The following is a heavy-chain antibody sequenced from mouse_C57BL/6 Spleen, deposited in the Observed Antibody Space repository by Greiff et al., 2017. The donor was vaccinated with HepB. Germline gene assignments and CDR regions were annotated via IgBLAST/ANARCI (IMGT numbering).Heavy chain of an antibody. Sequence: EVQLQQSGAELVKPGASVKLSCTASGFNIKDYYMHWVKQRTEQGLEWIGRIDPEDGETKYAPKFQGTATITADTSSNTAYLQLSSLTSEDTAVYYCAVYYGSSYDYYAMDYWGQGTSVTVSS. V-gene: IGHV14-2*01. CDR2: IDPEDGET. CDR3: AVYYGSSYDYYAMDY. D-gene: IGHD1-1*01. J-gene: IGHJ4*01. CDR1: GFNIKDYY.